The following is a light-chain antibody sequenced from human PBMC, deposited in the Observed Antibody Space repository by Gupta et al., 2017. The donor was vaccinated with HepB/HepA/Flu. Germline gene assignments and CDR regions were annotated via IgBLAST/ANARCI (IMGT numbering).Light chain of an antibody. J-gene: IGKJ4*01. CDR2: GVF. Sequence: VLTQSPGTLSLSPGERATLSCRASQSVTNSYLAWYQQKPGQAPRLLMYGVFSRATGSPDRFSGSGSGTDFTLTISRLEPEDFAVYYCQQYASTPFTLGGGTKVEIK. CDR1: QSVTNSY. V-gene: IGKV3-20*01. CDR3: QQYASTPFT.